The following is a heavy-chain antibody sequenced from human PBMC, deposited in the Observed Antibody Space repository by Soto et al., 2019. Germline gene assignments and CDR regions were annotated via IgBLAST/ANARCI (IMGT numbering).Heavy chain of an antibody. Sequence: ASVKVSCKASGYTFTSYGISWVRQAPGQGLEWMGWISAYNGNTNYAQKLQGRVTMTTDTSTSTAYMELRSLRSDDTAVYYCARDWSIAAAGSLGRWGQGTLVTVSS. D-gene: IGHD6-13*01. CDR2: ISAYNGNT. V-gene: IGHV1-18*01. J-gene: IGHJ4*02. CDR1: GYTFTSYG. CDR3: ARDWSIAAAGSLGR.